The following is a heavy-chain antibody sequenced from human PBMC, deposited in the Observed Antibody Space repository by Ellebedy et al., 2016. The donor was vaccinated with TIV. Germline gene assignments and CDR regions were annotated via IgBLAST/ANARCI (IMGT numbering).Heavy chain of an antibody. CDR3: ARAGRYCSGGNSCHFQH. CDR1: GGTFSSYA. CDR2: IIPILGIA. V-gene: IGHV1-69*04. Sequence: AASVKVSCKASGGTFSSYAISWVRQAPGQGLEWMGRIIPILGIANYAQKFQGRVTITADKSTSTAYMELSSLRSEDTAVYYCARAGRYCSGGNSCHFQHWGQGTLVTVSS. D-gene: IGHD2-15*01. J-gene: IGHJ1*01.